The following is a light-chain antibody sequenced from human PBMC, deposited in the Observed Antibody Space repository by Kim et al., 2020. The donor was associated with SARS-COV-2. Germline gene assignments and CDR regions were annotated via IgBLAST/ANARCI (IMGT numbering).Light chain of an antibody. V-gene: IGLV3-19*01. CDR1: SLRSYY. CDR3: NSRDSNDNVV. Sequence: MGQTVRITCQGDSLRSYYATWYQQKPGQAPILVIYGKNNRPSGIPDRFSGSSSGNTASLTITGTQAGDEADYYCNSRDSNDNVVFGGGTQLTVL. CDR2: GKN. J-gene: IGLJ2*01.